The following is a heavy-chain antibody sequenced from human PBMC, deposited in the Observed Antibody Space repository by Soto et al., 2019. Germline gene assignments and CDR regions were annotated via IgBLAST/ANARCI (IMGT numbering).Heavy chain of an antibody. CDR1: GGSISSGDYY. V-gene: IGHV4-30-4*01. CDR2: IYYSGST. Sequence: QVQLQESGPGLVKPSQTLSLTCTVSGGSISSGDYYWSWIRQPPGKGLEWIGYIYYSGSTYYNPSLKSRVTISVDTSKNHFSLKLSAVTAADTAVYYCATIKLGSNRLDYWGQGTLVTVSS. J-gene: IGHJ4*02. CDR3: ATIKLGSNRLDY. D-gene: IGHD3-10*01.